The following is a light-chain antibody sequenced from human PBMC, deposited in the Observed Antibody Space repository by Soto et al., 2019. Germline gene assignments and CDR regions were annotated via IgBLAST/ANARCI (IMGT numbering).Light chain of an antibody. V-gene: IGKV3-20*01. CDR2: GAS. Sequence: EIVLTQSPGTLSLSPGERATLSCRASESVSSTCLAWYQQKPGQAPRLLIYGASSRATGIPDRFSGSGSGTDFILTISRLEPEDFTMYYCQQYGSSWTFAQGTKVEIK. CDR3: QQYGSSWT. CDR1: ESVSSTC. J-gene: IGKJ1*01.